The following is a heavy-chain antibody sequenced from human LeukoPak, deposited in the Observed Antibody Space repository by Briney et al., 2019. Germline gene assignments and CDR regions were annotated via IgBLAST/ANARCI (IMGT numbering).Heavy chain of an antibody. D-gene: IGHD2-2*01. J-gene: IGHJ4*02. CDR3: ARDPSTKYYTDS. V-gene: IGHV3-23*01. CDR2: ISGSGGST. CDR1: GFTFDDYG. Sequence: GGSLRLSCAASGFTFDDYGMSWVRQAPGKGLEWVSAISGSGGSTYYADSVKGRFTISRDNSKNTLYLQMNSLRAEDTAVYYCARDPSTKYYTDSWGQGTLVTVSS.